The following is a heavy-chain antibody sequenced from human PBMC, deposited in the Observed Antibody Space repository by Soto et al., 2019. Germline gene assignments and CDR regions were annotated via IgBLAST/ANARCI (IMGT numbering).Heavy chain of an antibody. Sequence: GESLKISCKGSGYSFTSYWISCVRQIPGKGLEWMGRIDPSDSYTNYSPSFQGHVTISADKSISTAYLQWSSLKASDTAMYYCARHDATVTTSVGMDVWGQGTTVTVSS. CDR3: ARHDATVTTSVGMDV. CDR1: GYSFTSYW. D-gene: IGHD4-17*01. V-gene: IGHV5-10-1*01. CDR2: IDPSDSYT. J-gene: IGHJ6*02.